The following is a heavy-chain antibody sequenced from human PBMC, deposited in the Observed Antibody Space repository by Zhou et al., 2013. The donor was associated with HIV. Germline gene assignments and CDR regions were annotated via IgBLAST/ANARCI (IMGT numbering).Heavy chain of an antibody. CDR2: MNPNSGNT. CDR1: GYTFTSYD. J-gene: IGHJ6*02. V-gene: IGHV1-8*03. D-gene: IGHD6-19*01. CDR3: ARGGYNSGVYYYYGMDV. Sequence: VQLVQSGAEVKKPGASVKVSCKASGYTFTSYDINWVRQATGQGLEWMGWMNPNSGNTGYAQKFQGRVTITRNTSISTAYLELSSLRSDDTAVYYCARGGYNSGVYYYYGMDVWGQGTTAHRLL.